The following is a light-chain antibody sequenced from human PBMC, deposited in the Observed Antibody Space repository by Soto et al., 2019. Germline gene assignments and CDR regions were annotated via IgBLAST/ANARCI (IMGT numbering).Light chain of an antibody. CDR2: GAS. J-gene: IGKJ2*01. CDR1: QSVSSY. V-gene: IGKV3-20*01. CDR3: QQYGSSPYT. Sequence: EIVLTQSPGTLSLSPGERATLSCRVSQSVSSYLAWYQQKPGRAPRLLIYGASTRATGIPDRFSGSGSETDFTLTISRLEPEDFAVYYCQQYGSSPYTLGQGTKLEIK.